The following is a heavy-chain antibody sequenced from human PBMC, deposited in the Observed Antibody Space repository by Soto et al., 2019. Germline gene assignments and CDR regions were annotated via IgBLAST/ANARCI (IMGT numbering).Heavy chain of an antibody. Sequence: PSETLSLTCTVSGGSISSYYWSWIRQPPGKGLEWIGYIYYSGSTNYNPSLKSRVTISVDTSKNQFSLKLSSVTAADTAVYYCARGEYYALVWTDAFDTWGQGTMVTVS. CDR2: IYYSGST. J-gene: IGHJ3*02. V-gene: IGHV4-59*01. CDR3: ARGEYYALVWTDAFDT. CDR1: GGSISSYY. D-gene: IGHD3-10*01.